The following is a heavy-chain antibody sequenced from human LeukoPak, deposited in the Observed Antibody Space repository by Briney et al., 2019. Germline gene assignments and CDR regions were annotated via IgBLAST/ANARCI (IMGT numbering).Heavy chain of an antibody. CDR3: ARAGGQYDSSGYYLRYLQY. V-gene: IGHV4-59*01. D-gene: IGHD3-22*01. CDR1: GGSISSYD. Sequence: SETLSLTCAVSGGSISSYDWSWIRQPPGKGLEGIGDIYYSGSTNYNPSLKSRVTISADASKNQFSLKLSSVTAADTAVYYCARAGGQYDSSGYYLRYLQYWGQGTLVTVSS. CDR2: IYYSGST. J-gene: IGHJ1*01.